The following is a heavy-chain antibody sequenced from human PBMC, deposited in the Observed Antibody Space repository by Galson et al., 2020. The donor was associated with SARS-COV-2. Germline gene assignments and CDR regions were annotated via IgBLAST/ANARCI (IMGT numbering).Heavy chain of an antibody. CDR2: IYSEGSST. D-gene: IGHD7-27*01. CDR3: ARGDMGNDYFDY. J-gene: IGHJ4*02. Sequence: GGSLRLSCAASGFTFSSYWIHWVRQAPGKGLVWVSRIYSEGSSTSYADSVKGRFTISGDNAKHTLYLQMNSLRAEDTAVYYCARGDMGNDYFDYWGQGTLVTVSS. CDR1: GFTFSSYW. V-gene: IGHV3-74*01.